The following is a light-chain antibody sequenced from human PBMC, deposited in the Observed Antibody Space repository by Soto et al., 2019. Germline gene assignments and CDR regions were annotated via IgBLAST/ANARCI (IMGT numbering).Light chain of an antibody. CDR2: LNSDGSH. J-gene: IGLJ3*02. CDR1: SGHSSYA. V-gene: IGLV4-69*01. Sequence: QLVLTQSPSASASLGASVKLTCTLSSGHSSYAIAWHQQQPEKGTRYLMKLNSDGSHSKGDGIPDRFSGSSSGAERYLTISSLQSEDEADYYCQTWGTGFWVFGGGTKVTVL. CDR3: QTWGTGFWV.